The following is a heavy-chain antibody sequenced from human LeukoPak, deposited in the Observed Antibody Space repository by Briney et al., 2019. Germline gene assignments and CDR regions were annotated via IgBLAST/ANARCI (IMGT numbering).Heavy chain of an antibody. CDR3: ARDPYCSGGSCWVRYAFDI. CDR2: IYHSGST. D-gene: IGHD2-15*01. J-gene: IGHJ3*02. Sequence: PSETLSLTCTVSGGSISSSGYYWGWIRQPPGKGLEWIGSIYHSGSTYYNPSLKSRVTISVDTSKNQFSLKLSSVTAADTAVYYCARDPYCSGGSCWVRYAFDIWGQGTKVTVSS. V-gene: IGHV4-39*07. CDR1: GGSISSSGYY.